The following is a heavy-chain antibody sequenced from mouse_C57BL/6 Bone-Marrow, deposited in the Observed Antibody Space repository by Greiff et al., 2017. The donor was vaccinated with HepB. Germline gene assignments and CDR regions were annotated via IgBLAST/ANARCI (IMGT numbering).Heavy chain of an antibody. J-gene: IGHJ4*01. CDR3: AITTVGATDY. Sequence: EVKVEESGPGLVKPSQSLSLTCSVPGYSITSGYYWNWIRQFPGNKLEWIGYISYDGSNNYNPSLKNRISITRDTSKNQFFLKLNSVTTEDTATYYCAITTVGATDYWGQGTSVTVSS. V-gene: IGHV3-6*01. CDR2: ISYDGSN. CDR1: GYSITSGYY. D-gene: IGHD1-1*01.